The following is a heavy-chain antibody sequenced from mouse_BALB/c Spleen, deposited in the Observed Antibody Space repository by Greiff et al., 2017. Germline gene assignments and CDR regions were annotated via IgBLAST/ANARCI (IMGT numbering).Heavy chain of an antibody. CDR2: IYYSGTI. Sequence: EVKLMESGPGLVKPSQTVSLTCTVTGISITTGNYRWSWIRQFPGNKLEWIGYIYYSGTITYNPSLTSRTTITRDTSKNQFFLEMNSLTAEDTATYYCARGYSYFDYWGQGTTLTVSS. V-gene: IGHV3-5*02. CDR1: GISITTGNYR. J-gene: IGHJ2*01. D-gene: IGHD2-12*01. CDR3: ARGYSYFDY.